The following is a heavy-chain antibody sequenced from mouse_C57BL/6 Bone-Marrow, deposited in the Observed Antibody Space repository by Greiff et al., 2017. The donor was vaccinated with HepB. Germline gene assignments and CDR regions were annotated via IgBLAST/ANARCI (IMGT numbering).Heavy chain of an antibody. CDR3: ARRADWDGGYFDV. Sequence: QVQLQQSGAELMKPGASVKLSCKATGYTFTGYWIEWVKQRPGHGLEWIGEILPGSGSTNYNEKFKGKATLTADKSSSTAYMQFSSLTSEDSAIYYCARRADWDGGYFDVWGTGTTVTVSS. CDR1: GYTFTGYW. J-gene: IGHJ1*03. V-gene: IGHV1-9*01. D-gene: IGHD4-1*01. CDR2: ILPGSGST.